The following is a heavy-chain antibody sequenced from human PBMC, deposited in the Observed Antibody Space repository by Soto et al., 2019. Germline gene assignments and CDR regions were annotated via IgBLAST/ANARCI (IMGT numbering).Heavy chain of an antibody. CDR2: INPSGST. CDR3: ARGRPGRSSGWYNY. CDR1: GGSFSGYY. J-gene: IGHJ4*02. D-gene: IGHD6-19*01. V-gene: IGHV4-34*01. Sequence: SETLSLTCAVYGGSFSGYYWSWIRQPPGKGMEWIGEINPSGSTNYNPSLKSRVTISVDTSKNQFSLNLSSVTAADTAVYYCARGRPGRSSGWYNYWGQGTLVTVSS.